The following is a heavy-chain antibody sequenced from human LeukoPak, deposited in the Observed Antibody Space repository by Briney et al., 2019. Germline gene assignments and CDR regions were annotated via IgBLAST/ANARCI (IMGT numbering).Heavy chain of an antibody. D-gene: IGHD5-18*01. V-gene: IGHV3-64*01. CDR2: ISSNGVT. CDR3: ARAGPGLQLWLLFDY. J-gene: IGHJ4*02. CDR1: GFTFSSYA. Sequence: GESLRLSCAASGFTFSSYAMHWVRQAPGKGLEYVSAISSNGVTYYANSVKGRFTISRDNSKNTLYLQMGSLRAEDMAVYYCARAGPGLQLWLLFDYWGQGTLVTVSS.